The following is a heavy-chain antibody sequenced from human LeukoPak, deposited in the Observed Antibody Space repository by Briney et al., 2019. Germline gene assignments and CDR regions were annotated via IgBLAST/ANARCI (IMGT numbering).Heavy chain of an antibody. J-gene: IGHJ4*02. D-gene: IGHD3-9*01. Sequence: SETLSLTCAVYGGSFSGYYWSWIRQPPGKGLEWIGEINHSGSTNYNPSLKSRVTISVDTSKNQLSLKLSSVTAADTAVYYCASFRYFDWFPDYWGQGTLVTVSS. CDR3: ASFRYFDWFPDY. CDR2: INHSGST. CDR1: GGSFSGYY. V-gene: IGHV4-34*01.